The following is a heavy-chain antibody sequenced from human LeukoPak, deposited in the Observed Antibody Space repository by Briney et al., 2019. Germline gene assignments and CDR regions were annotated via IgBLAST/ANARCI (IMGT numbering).Heavy chain of an antibody. Sequence: GGSLRLSCAASRFTFSSYWMTWVDQAPGKGLEWVANIKQDGSEKYYVGSVKGRFTISRDSTKNSLYLQMNSLRAEDTAVYYCAREGGYGGVFDYWGQGTLVTVSS. CDR1: RFTFSSYW. J-gene: IGHJ4*02. V-gene: IGHV3-7*05. CDR2: IKQDGSEK. D-gene: IGHD5-12*01. CDR3: AREGGYGGVFDY.